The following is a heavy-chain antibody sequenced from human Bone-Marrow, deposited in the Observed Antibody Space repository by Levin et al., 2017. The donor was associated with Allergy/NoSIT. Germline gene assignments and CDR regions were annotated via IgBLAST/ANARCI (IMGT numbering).Heavy chain of an antibody. D-gene: IGHD3-16*02. Sequence: SSETLSLTCAASGLSFSSYWMTWVRQAPGKGLEWVATIKHDGSERYYVDSVKGRFTISRDNAKNSLYLQMNSLRVEDTAVYYCAKETLGGYDYVWGSYRYTDYWGQGTLITV. CDR2: IKHDGSER. CDR1: GLSFSSYW. V-gene: IGHV3-7*01. CDR3: AKETLGGYDYVWGSYRYTDY. J-gene: IGHJ4*02.